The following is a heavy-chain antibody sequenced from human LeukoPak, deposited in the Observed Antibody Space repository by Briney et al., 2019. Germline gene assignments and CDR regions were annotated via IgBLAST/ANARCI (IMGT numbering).Heavy chain of an antibody. CDR2: MNPNSGNT. D-gene: IGHD4-17*01. Sequence: ASVKVSCKASGYTFTSYDINWVRQATGQGLEWMGWMNPNSGNTGCAQKFQGRVTMTRNTSISTAYMELSSLRSEDTAVYYCARSRVSGGYGENYFDYWGQGTLVTVSS. J-gene: IGHJ4*02. V-gene: IGHV1-8*01. CDR3: ARSRVSGGYGENYFDY. CDR1: GYTFTSYD.